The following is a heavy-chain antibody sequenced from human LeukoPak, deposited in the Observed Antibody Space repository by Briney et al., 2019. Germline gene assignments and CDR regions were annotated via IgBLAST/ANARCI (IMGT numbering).Heavy chain of an antibody. CDR1: GGSISSYY. J-gene: IGHJ4*02. D-gene: IGHD3-22*01. CDR3: ARGQWLPVFDF. V-gene: IGHV4-59*01. CDR2: IYHSGST. Sequence: SETLSLTCTVSGGSISSYYWSWIRQPPGRGLEWIGYIYHSGSTNYNPSLKSRVTISVDTSKNHFSLKLSSVTAADTAIYYCARGQWLPVFDFWGQGTLVTVSS.